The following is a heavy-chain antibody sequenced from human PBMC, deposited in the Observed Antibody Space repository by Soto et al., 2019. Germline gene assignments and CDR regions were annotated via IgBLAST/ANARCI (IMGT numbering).Heavy chain of an antibody. Sequence: GSLRLSCAASVFTFSSYAMHWVRQAPGKGLEWVAVMSYDGSNKYYADSVKGRFTISRDNSKNTLYLQMPSLTTEDTGIYYCAKVAGVATGGTVGGLDPWGQGTLVTVSS. D-gene: IGHD6-13*01. CDR1: VFTFSSYA. J-gene: IGHJ5*02. CDR3: AKVAGVATGGTVGGLDP. V-gene: IGHV3-30*18. CDR2: MSYDGSNK.